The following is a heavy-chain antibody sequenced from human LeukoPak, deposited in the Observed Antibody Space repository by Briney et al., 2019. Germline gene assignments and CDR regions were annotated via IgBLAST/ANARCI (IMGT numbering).Heavy chain of an antibody. V-gene: IGHV3-21*01. CDR3: ARTYYDILTGYNPYFDY. CDR1: GGSISGSN. D-gene: IGHD3-9*01. CDR2: ISSSSSYI. J-gene: IGHJ4*02. Sequence: ETLSLTCAVSGGSISGSNWWSWVRQAPGKGLEWVSSISSSSSYIKYADSVKGRFTISRDNAKNSLYLQMNSLRAEDTAVYYCARTYYDILTGYNPYFDYWGQGILVTVSS.